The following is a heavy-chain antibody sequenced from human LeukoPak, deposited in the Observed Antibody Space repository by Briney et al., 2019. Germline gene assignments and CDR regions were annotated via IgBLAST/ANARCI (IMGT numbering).Heavy chain of an antibody. V-gene: IGHV3-23*01. D-gene: IGHD2-15*01. CDR2: ISGSGDTT. J-gene: IGHJ4*02. CDR1: GFTFSTYA. Sequence: GGSLRLSCAASGFTFSTYAMTWVRQAPGKGLEWVSGISGSGDTTYYADSVKGRFTISRDNSKNTLYLQMNSLRADDTAVYYCAKGTCNGGRCSFDYWGQGTLVTVSS. CDR3: AKGTCNGGRCSFDY.